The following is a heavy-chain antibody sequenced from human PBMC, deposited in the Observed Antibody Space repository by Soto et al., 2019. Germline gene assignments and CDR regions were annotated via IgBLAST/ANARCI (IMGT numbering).Heavy chain of an antibody. V-gene: IGHV4-59*08. J-gene: IGHJ4*02. CDR1: GGSISRYY. Sequence: QVQLEESGPGLVKPSETLSLTCTVSGGSISRYYWSWIRQSPGKGLEWIGYIYHTGTTDYNPSLKSRVTISVDTSKKRFSLRLRSVTAADTAIYCCARLSAGHGDNHDYWGQGTLVTVSS. D-gene: IGHD4-17*01. CDR2: IYHTGTT. CDR3: ARLSAGHGDNHDY.